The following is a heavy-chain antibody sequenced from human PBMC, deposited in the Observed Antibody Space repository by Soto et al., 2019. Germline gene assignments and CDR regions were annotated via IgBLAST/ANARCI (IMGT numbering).Heavy chain of an antibody. Sequence: GGYLRLSCAASEFTFANAWISWVRQAPGKGLEWVGRIKSKADGGTTDYAAPVKGRFTISRDESQNTLYLQMNSLKTEDTAVYYCTSLHYGHWGQGTLVTVSS. J-gene: IGHJ4*02. CDR2: IKSKADGGTT. CDR1: EFTFANAW. D-gene: IGHD4-17*01. V-gene: IGHV3-15*01. CDR3: TSLHYGH.